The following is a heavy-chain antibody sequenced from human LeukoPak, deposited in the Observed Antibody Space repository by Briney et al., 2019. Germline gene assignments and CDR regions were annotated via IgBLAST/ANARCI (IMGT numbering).Heavy chain of an antibody. CDR1: GFTFSSYW. D-gene: IGHD6-6*01. CDR3: ARGGGTARPPFDY. CDR2: IKQDGSEK. V-gene: IGHV3-7*01. J-gene: IGHJ4*02. Sequence: GGSLRLSCAASGFTFSSYWMSWVRQAPGKGLEWVANIKQDGSEKYYVDSVKGRFTISRDNAKNSLYLQMNSLRAEDTAVYYCARGGGTARPPFDYWGQGTLVTVSS.